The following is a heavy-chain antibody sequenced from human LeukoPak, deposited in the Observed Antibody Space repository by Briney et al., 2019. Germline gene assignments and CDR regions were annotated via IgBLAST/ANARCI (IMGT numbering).Heavy chain of an antibody. CDR3: AKDLSVLLWFGELLFDY. Sequence: GGSLRLSWAASGFTFSSYAMSWVRQAPGKGLEWVSAISGSGGSTYYADSVKGRFTISRDNSKNTLYLQMNSLRAEDTAVYYCAKDLSVLLWFGELLFDYWGQGTLVTVSS. CDR2: ISGSGGST. D-gene: IGHD3-10*01. CDR1: GFTFSSYA. J-gene: IGHJ4*02. V-gene: IGHV3-23*01.